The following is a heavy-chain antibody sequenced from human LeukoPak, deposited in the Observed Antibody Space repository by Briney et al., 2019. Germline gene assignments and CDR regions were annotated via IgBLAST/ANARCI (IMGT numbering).Heavy chain of an antibody. CDR2: IYYSGST. Sequence: PSETLSLTCTVSGGSISSSSYYWGWIRQPPGKGLEWIGSIYYSGSTYYNPSLKSRVTISVDTSKNQFSLKLSSVTAADTAVYYCARLSTVNPDYWGQGTLVTVSS. CDR1: GGSISSSSYY. J-gene: IGHJ4*02. D-gene: IGHD4-17*01. V-gene: IGHV4-39*01. CDR3: ARLSTVNPDY.